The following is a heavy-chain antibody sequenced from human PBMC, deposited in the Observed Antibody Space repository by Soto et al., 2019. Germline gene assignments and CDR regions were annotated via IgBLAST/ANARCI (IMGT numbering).Heavy chain of an antibody. CDR1: GFTFSSYS. V-gene: IGHV3-21*01. D-gene: IGHD3-3*01. Sequence: GGSLRLSCAASGFTFSSYSMNWVRQAPGKGLEWVSSISSSSSYIYYADSVKGRFTISRDNAKNSVYLQMDSLRDEDAAVYYCARIKLVEWFFINVDVYDMDVWGQGTPVTVSS. J-gene: IGHJ6*02. CDR2: ISSSSSYI. CDR3: ARIKLVEWFFINVDVYDMDV.